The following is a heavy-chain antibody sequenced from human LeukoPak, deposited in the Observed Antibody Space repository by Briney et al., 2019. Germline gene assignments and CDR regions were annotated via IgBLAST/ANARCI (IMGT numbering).Heavy chain of an antibody. D-gene: IGHD6-13*01. V-gene: IGHV4-61*02. Sequence: SQTLSLTCTVSGGSISSGSYYWSWIRQPAGKGLEWIGRIYTSGSTNYNPSLKSRVTISVDTSKNQFSLKLSSVTAADTAVYYCARVGAAAADPDYWGQGTLVTVSS. CDR1: GGSISSGSYY. CDR2: IYTSGST. CDR3: ARVGAAAADPDY. J-gene: IGHJ4*02.